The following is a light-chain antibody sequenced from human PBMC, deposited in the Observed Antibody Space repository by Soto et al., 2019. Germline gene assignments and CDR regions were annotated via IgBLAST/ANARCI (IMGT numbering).Light chain of an antibody. J-gene: IGKJ5*01. CDR1: QSLLHSNGYTY. CDR3: MQALQTPRT. CDR2: FVS. V-gene: IGKV2-28*01. Sequence: DIVMTQSPLSLPVTPGEPASLSCRSSQSLLHSNGYTYLDWYLQRPGQSPQLLIYFVSTRASGVPDRFSGSGSGTDFTLKISGVEAEDVGVYYCMQALQTPRTFGQGTRLEIK.